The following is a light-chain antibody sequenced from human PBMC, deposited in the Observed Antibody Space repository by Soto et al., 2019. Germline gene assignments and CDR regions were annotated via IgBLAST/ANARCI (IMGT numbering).Light chain of an antibody. J-gene: IGKJ1*01. CDR3: QHYKNYPWT. V-gene: IGKV1-8*01. CDR2: GAS. CDR1: QDVGRY. Sequence: AIRMTQSPSSLSASAGDRVAIACRASQDVGRYLAWYQQKPGQDPKLLIYGASTLQSGVPSRFSGGGSGTDFTLTSSCLESEDFATYYCQHYKNYPWTFGQGTKVEIK.